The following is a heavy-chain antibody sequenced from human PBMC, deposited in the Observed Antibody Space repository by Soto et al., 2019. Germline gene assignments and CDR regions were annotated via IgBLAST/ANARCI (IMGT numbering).Heavy chain of an antibody. CDR1: GGSISSYY. CDR2: IYYSGST. J-gene: IGHJ4*02. CDR3: ARGLVRGALLGY. V-gene: IGHV4-59*01. Sequence: QVQLQESGPGLVKPSETLSLTCTVSGGSISSYYWSWIRQPPGKGLEWIGYIYYSGSTNYNPSLKSRVTISVDTSKNQFSLKLSSVTAADTAVYYCARGLVRGALLGYWGQGTLVTVSS. D-gene: IGHD3-10*01.